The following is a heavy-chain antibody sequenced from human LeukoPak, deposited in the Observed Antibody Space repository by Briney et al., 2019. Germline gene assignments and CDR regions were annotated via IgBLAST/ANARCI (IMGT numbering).Heavy chain of an antibody. CDR1: GGSISSSSYY. Sequence: SETLSLTCTVSGGSISSSSYYWGWIRQPPGKGLEWIGSIYYSGSTYYNPSLKSRVTISVDTSKNQFSLKLSSVTAADTAVYYCASLDRRFSSSPEVDYWGQGTLVTVSS. CDR2: IYYSGST. V-gene: IGHV4-39*07. CDR3: ASLDRRFSSSPEVDY. J-gene: IGHJ4*02. D-gene: IGHD6-6*01.